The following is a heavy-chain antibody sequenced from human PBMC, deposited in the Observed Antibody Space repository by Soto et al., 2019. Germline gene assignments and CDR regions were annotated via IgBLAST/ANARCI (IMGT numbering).Heavy chain of an antibody. Sequence: PGGSLRLSCAASGFTVSSNYMSWVRQAPGKGLEWVSVIYSGGSTYYADSVKGRFTISRDNSKKTLYLQMNSLRAEDTAVYYCVGYDSSGYYRLWGQGTLVTVSS. V-gene: IGHV3-53*01. J-gene: IGHJ4*02. D-gene: IGHD3-22*01. CDR3: VGYDSSGYYRL. CDR1: GFTVSSNY. CDR2: IYSGGST.